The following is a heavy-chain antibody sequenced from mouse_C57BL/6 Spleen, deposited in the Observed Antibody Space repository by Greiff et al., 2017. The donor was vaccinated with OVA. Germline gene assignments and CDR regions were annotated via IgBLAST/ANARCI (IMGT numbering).Heavy chain of an antibody. V-gene: IGHV1-26*01. CDR1: GYTFTDYY. CDR2: INPNNGGT. CDR3: ARSEDYGSSYWFAY. Sequence: VQLQQSGPELVKPGASVKISCKASGYTFTDYYMNWVKQSHGKSLEWIGDINPNNGGTSYNQKFKGKATLTVDKSSSTAYMELRSLTSEDSAVYYCARSEDYGSSYWFAYWGQGTLVTVSA. J-gene: IGHJ3*01. D-gene: IGHD1-1*01.